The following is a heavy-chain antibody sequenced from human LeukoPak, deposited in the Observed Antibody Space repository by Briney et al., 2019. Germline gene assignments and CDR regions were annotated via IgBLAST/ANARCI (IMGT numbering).Heavy chain of an antibody. CDR3: AKDLRRDCSSTSCYAPYFDY. V-gene: IGHV3-23*01. CDR1: RFTFSNYA. CDR2: ISGSGGFI. D-gene: IGHD2-2*01. Sequence: GGSLRLSCAASRFTFSNYAMSWVRQAPGKGLEWVSAISGSGGFIYYADSVKGRFTISRDNSKNTLYLQMNSLRAEDTAVYYCAKDLRRDCSSTSCYAPYFDYWGQGTLVTVSS. J-gene: IGHJ4*02.